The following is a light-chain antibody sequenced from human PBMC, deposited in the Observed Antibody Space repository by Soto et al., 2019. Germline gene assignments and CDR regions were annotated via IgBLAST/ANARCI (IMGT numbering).Light chain of an antibody. Sequence: IVLTQSPGTLSLSPGERATLSCTASQSVSNKYLAWYQQKPGQAPRVLVYGASSRATGIPDRFSGSGSGTDFTLTITSLEPEDFAVYYCQQYGTSPRTFGQGTKVDIK. CDR2: GAS. CDR3: QQYGTSPRT. CDR1: QSVSNKY. J-gene: IGKJ1*01. V-gene: IGKV3-20*01.